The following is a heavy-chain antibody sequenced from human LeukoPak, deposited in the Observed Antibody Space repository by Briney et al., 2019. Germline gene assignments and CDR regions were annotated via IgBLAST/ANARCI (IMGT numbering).Heavy chain of an antibody. D-gene: IGHD2-15*01. V-gene: IGHV1-24*01. CDR3: AGYCSGGSCYSGDAFDI. CDR1: GYTLTELS. CDR2: FDPEDGET. Sequence: ASVKVSCKVSGYTLTELSMHWVRQAPGKGLEWMGGFDPEDGETIYAQKFQGRVTMTEDTSTDTAYMELSSLRSEDTAVYYCAGYCSGGSCYSGDAFDIWGQGTMVTVSS. J-gene: IGHJ3*02.